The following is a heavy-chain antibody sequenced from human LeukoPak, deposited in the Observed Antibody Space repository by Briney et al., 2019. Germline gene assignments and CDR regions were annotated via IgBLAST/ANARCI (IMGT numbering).Heavy chain of an antibody. J-gene: IGHJ6*02. CDR3: ARPLGIAARYYYYGMDV. CDR1: GFTVSSNY. CDR2: ISSSSSYI. V-gene: IGHV3-21*01. D-gene: IGHD6-6*01. Sequence: GGSLRLSCAASGFTVSSNYMSWVRQAPGKGLEWVSSISSSSSYIYYADSVKGRFTISRDNAKNSLYLQMNSLRAEDTAVYYCARPLGIAARYYYYGMDVWGQGTTVTVSS.